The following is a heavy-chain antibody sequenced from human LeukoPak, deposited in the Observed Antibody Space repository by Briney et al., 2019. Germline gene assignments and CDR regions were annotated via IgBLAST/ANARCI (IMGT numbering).Heavy chain of an antibody. CDR1: GFTFSSLW. D-gene: IGHD3-22*01. J-gene: IGHJ5*02. CDR2: IKQDGSEK. V-gene: IGHV3-7*05. CDR3: ARVVYYPES. Sequence: GGSLRLSCAASGFTFSSLWMSWVRQAPGKGLEWVANIKQDGSEKYYVDSVKGRFTISRDNAQNSLYLQMNSLRVEDTAVYYCARVVYYPESWGQGTLVTVSS.